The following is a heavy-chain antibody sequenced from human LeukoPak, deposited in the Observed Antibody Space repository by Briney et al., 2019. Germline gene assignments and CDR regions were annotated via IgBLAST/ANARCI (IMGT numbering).Heavy chain of an antibody. CDR3: ARRVRGFDAFDI. Sequence: LSGGSLRLSCAASGFTFGHYWMSWVRQAPGKGLEWVASIKDDGSEKYYVDSVKGRFTISRDNAKNSLYLQMNSLRAEDTAVYYCARRVRGFDAFDIWGQGTMVTVSS. V-gene: IGHV3-7*05. CDR1: GFTFGHYW. J-gene: IGHJ3*02. CDR2: IKDDGSEK.